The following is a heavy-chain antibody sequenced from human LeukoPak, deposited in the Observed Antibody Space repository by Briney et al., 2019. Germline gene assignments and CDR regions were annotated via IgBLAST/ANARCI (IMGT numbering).Heavy chain of an antibody. Sequence: GGSLRLSCAASGFTFSNFAMNRVRQAPGKGLEWVSTISGSGGSTYYADSVKGRFTISRDNSKNTLYLQMNSLRAEDTAVYYCAKMVHTEQWLVPFDYWGQGTLVTVSS. D-gene: IGHD6-19*01. CDR2: ISGSGGST. V-gene: IGHV3-23*01. CDR3: AKMVHTEQWLVPFDY. CDR1: GFTFSNFA. J-gene: IGHJ4*02.